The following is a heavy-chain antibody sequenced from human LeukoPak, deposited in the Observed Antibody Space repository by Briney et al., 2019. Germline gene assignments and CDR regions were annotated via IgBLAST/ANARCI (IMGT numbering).Heavy chain of an antibody. CDR3: ARYGYCSGGSCSRGVDY. CDR1: GGSISSYY. CDR2: IYYSGST. J-gene: IGHJ4*02. V-gene: IGHV4-59*06. D-gene: IGHD2-15*01. Sequence: SETLSLTCTVSGGSISSYYWSWIRQPPGKGLEWIGYIYYSGSTYYNPSLKSRVTISVDTSKNQFSLKLSSVTAADTAVYYCARYGYCSGGSCSRGVDYWGQGTLVTVSS.